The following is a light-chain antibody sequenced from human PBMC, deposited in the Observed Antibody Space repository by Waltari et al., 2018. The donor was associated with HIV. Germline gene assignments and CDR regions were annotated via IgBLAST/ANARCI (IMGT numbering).Light chain of an antibody. CDR2: SYH. J-gene: IGLJ3*02. Sequence: QSLLTQPPSTSGTPGQRVTISCSGSSSNIGANTVNWYKQLPGTAPTLLIDSYHERSSGVPDRFSGSKSGTSASLSISGLQSEDEADYYCAVWDDRLNGPVFGGGTKLTVV. CDR3: AVWDDRLNGPV. CDR1: SSNIGANT. V-gene: IGLV1-44*01.